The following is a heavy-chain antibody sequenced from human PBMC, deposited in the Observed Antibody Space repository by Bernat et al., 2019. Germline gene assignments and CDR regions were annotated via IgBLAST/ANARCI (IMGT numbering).Heavy chain of an antibody. CDR3: ARDRYCSGGGCYFMRAY. J-gene: IGHJ4*02. CDR1: GYTFTSYG. CDR2: ISAYNGNT. Sequence: QVQLVQSGAEVKKPGASVKVSCKASGYTFTSYGISWVRQAPGQGLEWMGWISAYNGNTNYAQKLQDRVTMTTGTSTSTAYMELCILRSDATAVYYCARDRYCSGGGCYFMRAYWGQGTLVTVSS. D-gene: IGHD2-15*01. V-gene: IGHV1-18*01.